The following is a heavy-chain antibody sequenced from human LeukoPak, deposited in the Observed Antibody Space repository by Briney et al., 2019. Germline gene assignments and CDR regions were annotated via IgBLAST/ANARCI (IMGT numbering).Heavy chain of an antibody. J-gene: IGHJ2*01. CDR3: VKGYDRNNWYFDL. Sequence: GGSLRLSCAASGFTFSSHWMHWVRQAPGKGLEWVSAIRSSGGDTFYADSVKGRFTISRDNSKNTLYLQINSLRAEDTAVYFCVKGYDRNNWYFDLWGRGTQVTVSS. D-gene: IGHD4-23*01. V-gene: IGHV3-23*01. CDR1: GFTFSSHW. CDR2: IRSSGGDT.